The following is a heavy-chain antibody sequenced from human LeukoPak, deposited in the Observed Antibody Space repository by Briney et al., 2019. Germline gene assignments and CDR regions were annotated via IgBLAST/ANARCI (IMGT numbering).Heavy chain of an antibody. CDR2: IYTSGST. D-gene: IGHD6-19*01. Sequence: NPSETLSLTCTVSGGSISSYYWSWIRQPAGKGLEWIGRIYTSGSTNYNPSLKSRVTMSVDTSKNQFSLKLSSVTAADTAVYYCARGPSYSSGWSQRPQRTQHLDYWGQGTLVTVSS. CDR1: GGSISSYY. CDR3: ARGPSYSSGWSQRPQRTQHLDY. V-gene: IGHV4-4*07. J-gene: IGHJ4*02.